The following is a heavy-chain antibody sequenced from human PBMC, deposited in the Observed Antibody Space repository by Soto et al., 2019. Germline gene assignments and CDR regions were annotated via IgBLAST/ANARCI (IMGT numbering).Heavy chain of an antibody. CDR3: ARDLYYDFWSGYYPYKKNYYYYGMDV. V-gene: IGHV3-33*01. J-gene: IGHJ6*02. CDR1: GFTFSSYG. CDR2: IWYDGSNK. Sequence: GGSLRLSCAASGFTFSSYGMHWVRQAPGKGLEWVAVIWYDGSNKYYADSVKGRFTISRDNSKNTLYLQMNSLRAEDTAVYYCARDLYYDFWSGYYPYKKNYYYYGMDVWGQGTTVTVSS. D-gene: IGHD3-3*01.